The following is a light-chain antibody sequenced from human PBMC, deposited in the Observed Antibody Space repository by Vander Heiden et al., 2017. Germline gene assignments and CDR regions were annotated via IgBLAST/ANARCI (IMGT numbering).Light chain of an antibody. Sequence: ELVLTQSPATLSLSPGERATHSCRASPRISYYLAWYQQKPGQAPRLLIYDASNWASGIPARFSGSGSGTDFTLTISSLEPEDFAIYYCQQRSNWPITFGQGTRLEIK. V-gene: IGKV3-11*01. CDR3: QQRSNWPIT. CDR2: DAS. J-gene: IGKJ5*01. CDR1: PRISYY.